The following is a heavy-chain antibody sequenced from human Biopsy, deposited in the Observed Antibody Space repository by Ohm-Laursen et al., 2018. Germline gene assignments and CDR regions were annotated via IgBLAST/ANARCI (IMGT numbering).Heavy chain of an antibody. V-gene: IGHV1-18*01. D-gene: IGHD1-14*01. CDR3: AREGDAGYKYY. CDR2: ITPYTGST. CDR1: GYTFTNYG. Sequence: GASVKVSCKVSGYTFTNYGFSWVRQAPGQGLQWVGWITPYTGSTYYPQDFQGRVTMTTDTSTNTVYMELRSLRPDDTAVYYFAREGDAGYKYYWGQGTLVTVSS. J-gene: IGHJ4*02.